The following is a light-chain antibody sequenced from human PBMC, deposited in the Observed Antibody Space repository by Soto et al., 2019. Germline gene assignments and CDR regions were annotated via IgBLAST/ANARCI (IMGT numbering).Light chain of an antibody. J-gene: IGLJ1*01. V-gene: IGLV2-23*01. Sequence: QSVLTQPASVSGSPGQSITISCTGTSSDVGSYNLVSWYQQHPGKAPKLMIYEGSKRPSGVSNRFSGSKSGNTASLTISGLQAEYEADYYCCSYAGSYVFGTGTQLTVL. CDR1: SSDVGSYNL. CDR2: EGS. CDR3: CSYAGSYV.